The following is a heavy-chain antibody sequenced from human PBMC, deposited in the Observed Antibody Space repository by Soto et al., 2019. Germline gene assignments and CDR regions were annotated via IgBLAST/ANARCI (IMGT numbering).Heavy chain of an antibody. CDR1: GYTFTSYG. V-gene: IGHV1-18*01. J-gene: IGHJ4*02. Sequence: ASVKVSCKASGYTFTSYGISWVRQAPGQGLEWMVWISAYNGNTNYAQKLQCRVTMTTDTSTSTAYMELRSMRSDDTAVYYWARDSLGAGEDYWGQGTLVTVSA. CDR2: ISAYNGNT. D-gene: IGHD7-27*01. CDR3: ARDSLGAGEDY.